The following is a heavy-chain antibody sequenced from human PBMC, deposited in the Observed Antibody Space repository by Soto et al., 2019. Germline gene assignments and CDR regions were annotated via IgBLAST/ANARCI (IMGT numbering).Heavy chain of an antibody. V-gene: IGHV1-18*04. CDR2: ISAYNGNK. J-gene: IGHJ6*02. CDR3: ARDRFTGATPYYYYYGMDV. Sequence: QVQLVQSGAEVKKPGASVKVSCKASGYTFTSYGISWVRQAPGQGLEWMGWISAYNGNKNYAQKLQGRVTITTDTSTSTAYMELRSLRSDDTAVYYCARDRFTGATPYYYYYGMDVWGQGTTVTVSS. D-gene: IGHD1-26*01. CDR1: GYTFTSYG.